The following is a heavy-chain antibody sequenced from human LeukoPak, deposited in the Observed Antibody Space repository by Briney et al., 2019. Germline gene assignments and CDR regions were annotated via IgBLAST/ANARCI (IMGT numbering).Heavy chain of an antibody. J-gene: IGHJ6*03. CDR1: GYTFTSYD. D-gene: IGHD3-10*01. V-gene: IGHV1-8*03. Sequence: GASVKVSCKASGYTFTSYDINWVRQATGQGLEGMGWMNPNSGNTGYAQKFQGRVTITRNTSISTAYMELSSLRSEDTAVYYCARGTRITMVRGVTGYYYMDVWGKGTTVTVSS. CDR2: MNPNSGNT. CDR3: ARGTRITMVRGVTGYYYMDV.